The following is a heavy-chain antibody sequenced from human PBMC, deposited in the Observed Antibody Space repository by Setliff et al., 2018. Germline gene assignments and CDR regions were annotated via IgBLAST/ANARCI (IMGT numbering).Heavy chain of an antibody. CDR2: IYHSGST. CDR1: GGSFSGYY. J-gene: IGHJ4*02. D-gene: IGHD3-16*02. CDR3: ARDNNPGYRGYWGRFDY. Sequence: SETLSLTCAVYGGSFSGYYWSWVRQPPGKGLEWIGEIYHSGSTNYNPSLKSRVTISVDKSKNQFSLKLSSVTAADTAVYYCARDNNPGYRGYWGRFDYWGQGTLVTVSS. V-gene: IGHV4-34*01.